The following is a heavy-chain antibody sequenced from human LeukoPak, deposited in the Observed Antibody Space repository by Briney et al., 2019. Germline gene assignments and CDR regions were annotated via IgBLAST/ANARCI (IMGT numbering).Heavy chain of an antibody. D-gene: IGHD2-21*01. Sequence: PSETLSLTCSVSGDSVTSYDWSWIRQPPGKGLEWIGYVSSDGTTRYTPSLRSRVVMSVDKAKNPVSLNRRCLTAADTAIYYCARLACVGDGCYNHWGRGTPVTVSS. V-gene: IGHV4-59*08. J-gene: IGHJ1*01. CDR3: ARLACVGDGCYNH. CDR2: VSSDGTT. CDR1: GDSVTSYD.